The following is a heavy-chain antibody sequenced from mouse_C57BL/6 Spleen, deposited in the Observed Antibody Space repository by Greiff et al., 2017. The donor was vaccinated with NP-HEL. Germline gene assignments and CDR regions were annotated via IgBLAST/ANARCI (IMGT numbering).Heavy chain of an antibody. CDR1: GYAFSSSW. CDR2: IYPGDGDT. D-gene: IGHD4-1*01. CDR3: ARGNWDWYFDV. V-gene: IGHV1-82*01. J-gene: IGHJ1*03. Sequence: VQRVESGPELVKPGASVKISCKASGYAFSSSWMNWVKQRPGKGLEWIGRIYPGDGDTNSNGKFKGKATLTADKSSSTAYMQLSSLTSEDSAVYFCARGNWDWYFDVWGTGTTVTVSS.